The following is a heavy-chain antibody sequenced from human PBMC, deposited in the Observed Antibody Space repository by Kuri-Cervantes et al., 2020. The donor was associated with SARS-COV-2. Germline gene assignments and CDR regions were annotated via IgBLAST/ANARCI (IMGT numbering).Heavy chain of an antibody. J-gene: IGHJ6*02. V-gene: IGHV4-39*01. CDR1: GGSISSRSYY. CDR3: ARQGGYYGMDV. CDR2: IYYSGST. D-gene: IGHD3-22*01. Sequence: SETLSLTCSVSGGSISSRSYYWGWILQPPGKGLEWIGSIYYSGSTNYNPTLKSRVTISVDTSTNQFFLNLTSVTAADTAVYYCARQGGYYGMDVWGQGTTVTVSS.